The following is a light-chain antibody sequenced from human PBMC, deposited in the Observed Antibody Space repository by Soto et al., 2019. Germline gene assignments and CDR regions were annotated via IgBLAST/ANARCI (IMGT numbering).Light chain of an antibody. J-gene: IGKJ1*01. CDR1: QSFLYSSNNKHY. V-gene: IGKV4-1*01. CDR2: GAS. Sequence: GMTQSPAALAVSLGAVAAINCKSRQSFLYSSNNKHYLGCHQQPPGQAPRLLIYGASSRATGIPGRFSGSGSGTDITLTSRRLEPDDCADYYCQKYGTLWTFGQGTKVDI. CDR3: QKYGTLWT.